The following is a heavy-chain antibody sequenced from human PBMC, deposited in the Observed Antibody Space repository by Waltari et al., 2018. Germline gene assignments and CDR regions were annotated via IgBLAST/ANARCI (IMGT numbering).Heavy chain of an antibody. CDR1: GYSFTSYW. CDR2: ISPGDSDT. D-gene: IGHD6-6*01. CDR3: ARRGHSSSIDAFDI. Sequence: EVQLVQSGAEGKKPGESRKISCKGSGYSFTSYWTGWVRRMPGNGLEWMGIISPGDSDTRYSPSFQGQVTISADKSISTAYLQWSSLKASDTAMYYCARRGHSSSIDAFDIWGQGTMVTVSS. J-gene: IGHJ3*02. V-gene: IGHV5-51*03.